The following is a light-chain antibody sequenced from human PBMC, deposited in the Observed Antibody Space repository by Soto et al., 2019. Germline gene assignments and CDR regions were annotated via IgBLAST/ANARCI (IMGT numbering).Light chain of an antibody. CDR2: GNS. V-gene: IGLV1-40*01. CDR1: SSNIGAGYD. J-gene: IGLJ1*01. Sequence: QSVLTQPPSVSGAPGQRVTISCTGSSSNIGAGYDVHWYQQLPGTAPKLLIYGNSNRPSGVPDRFSGSKSGTSASLAITGLQAEDEAAYYCQSYDSSLGGSYVFGTGTKVTVL. CDR3: QSYDSSLGGSYV.